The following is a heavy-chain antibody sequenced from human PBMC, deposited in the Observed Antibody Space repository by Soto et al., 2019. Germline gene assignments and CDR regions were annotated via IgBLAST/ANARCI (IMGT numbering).Heavy chain of an antibody. V-gene: IGHV3-7*01. J-gene: IGHJ6*03. D-gene: IGHD1-1*01. CDR3: ARGKDGRRAGTYFFDMDV. CDR1: GFSIRDYW. CDR2: IKQDGSEK. Sequence: EEQLVDSGGGLVQPGGSLRLSCAASGFSIRDYWMTWVRQAPGKGLDWVANIKQDGSEKFYVDSLKGRFTISRDNAKNSFYLLMNSLRADDTAVYYCARGKDGRRAGTYFFDMDVWGKGTTVTLSS.